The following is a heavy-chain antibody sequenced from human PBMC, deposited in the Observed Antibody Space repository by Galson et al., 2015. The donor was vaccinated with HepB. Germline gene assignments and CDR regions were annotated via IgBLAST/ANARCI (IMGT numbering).Heavy chain of an antibody. V-gene: IGHV3-21*01. CDR3: ARAIAAAGDGDTDY. Sequence: SLRLSCAASGFTFSSYSMNWVRQAPGKGLEWVSSISSSSSYIYYADSVKGRFTISRDNAKNSLYLQMNSLRAEDTAVYYCARAIAAAGDGDTDYWGQGTLVTVSS. J-gene: IGHJ4*02. D-gene: IGHD6-13*01. CDR2: ISSSSSYI. CDR1: GFTFSSYS.